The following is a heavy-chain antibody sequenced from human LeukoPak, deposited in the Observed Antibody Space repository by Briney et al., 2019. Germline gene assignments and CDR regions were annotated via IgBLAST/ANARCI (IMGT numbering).Heavy chain of an antibody. D-gene: IGHD5-12*01. V-gene: IGHV3-48*03. Sequence: GGSLRLSCAAAGFTFSSYEMNWGRQAPGKGLEWVSYISSSGSTIYYADSVKGRFTISRDNAKNSLYLQMNSLRAEDTAVYYCARGYSGYDPIPFFDYWGQGTLVTVSS. CDR1: GFTFSSYE. CDR2: ISSSGSTI. CDR3: ARGYSGYDPIPFFDY. J-gene: IGHJ4*02.